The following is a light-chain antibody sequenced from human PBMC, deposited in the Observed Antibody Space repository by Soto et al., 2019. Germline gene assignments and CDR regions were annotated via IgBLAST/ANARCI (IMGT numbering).Light chain of an antibody. J-gene: IGKJ1*01. CDR2: DAS. V-gene: IGKV3-11*01. CDR3: QQWDT. Sequence: VLTQSPATLSLSPGERATLSCSASQSVSSQLAWYQQKPCQAPRLFIYDASKRATGVPGRFSGSGSGTDFTLTISSLEPDDVAVYYCQQWDTFGQGTKVDSK. CDR1: QSVSSQ.